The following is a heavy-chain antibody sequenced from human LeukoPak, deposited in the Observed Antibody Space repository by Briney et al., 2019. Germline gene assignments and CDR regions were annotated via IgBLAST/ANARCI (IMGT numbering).Heavy chain of an antibody. CDR3: ARDPRGSYAVDY. J-gene: IGHJ4*02. Sequence: GGSLRLSCAASGFTVSSNYMSWVRQAPGKGLEWVSVIYSGGSTYYADSVKGRFTISRDNSKNTLYLQMNSLRAEDTAVYYCARDPRGSYAVDYWGQGTLVTVSS. CDR1: GFTVSSNY. V-gene: IGHV3-66*01. D-gene: IGHD1-26*01. CDR2: IYSGGST.